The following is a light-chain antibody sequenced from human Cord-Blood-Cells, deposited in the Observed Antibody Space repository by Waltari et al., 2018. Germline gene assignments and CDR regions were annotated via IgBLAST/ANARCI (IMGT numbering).Light chain of an antibody. V-gene: IGKV1-33*01. CDR3: QQYDNLPLT. Sequence: DIQMTQSLSSLSASVGDRVTITCQASQDISNYLNRYQQKPGKAPKILLYDASNLETGVPSRFSGSGSGTDFTFTISSLQPEDIATYYCQQYDNLPLTFGGGTKVEIK. CDR2: DAS. CDR1: QDISNY. J-gene: IGKJ4*01.